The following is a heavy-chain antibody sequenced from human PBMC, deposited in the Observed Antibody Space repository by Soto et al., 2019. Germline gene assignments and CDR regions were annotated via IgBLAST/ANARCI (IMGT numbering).Heavy chain of an antibody. D-gene: IGHD4-17*01. CDR1: GFTFDDYA. J-gene: IGHJ4*02. Sequence: EVQLVESGGGLVQPGRSLRLSCAASGFTFDDYAMHWVRQAPEKGLEWVSGISWNSGSIGYADSVKGRFTISRDNAKNSLYLQMNSLRAEDTALYYCAKLSRGDYGGIDYWGQGTLVTVSS. CDR2: ISWNSGSI. V-gene: IGHV3-9*01. CDR3: AKLSRGDYGGIDY.